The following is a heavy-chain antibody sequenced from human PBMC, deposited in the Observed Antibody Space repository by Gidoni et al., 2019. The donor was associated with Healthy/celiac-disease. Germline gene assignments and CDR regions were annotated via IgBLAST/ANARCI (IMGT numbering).Heavy chain of an antibody. J-gene: IGHJ4*02. CDR1: GFTFSSYA. V-gene: IGHV3-23*01. CDR3: AKDPSRTTVTTFDY. Sequence: EVQLLESGGGLVQHGGSLRLSCAASGFTFSSYAMSCVRQAPGKGLEWVSAISGSGGSTYYADSVKGRFTISRDNSKNTLYLQMNSLRAEYTAVYYCAKDPSRTTVTTFDYWGQGTLVTVSS. D-gene: IGHD4-17*01. CDR2: ISGSGGST.